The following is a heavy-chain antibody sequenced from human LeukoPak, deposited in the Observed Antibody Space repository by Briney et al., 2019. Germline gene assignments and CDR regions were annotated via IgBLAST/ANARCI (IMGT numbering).Heavy chain of an antibody. CDR3: ARGPSSSGFDY. CDR2: ISSSSSYT. J-gene: IGHJ4*02. CDR1: GFTFSDYY. D-gene: IGHD6-13*01. V-gene: IGHV3-11*06. Sequence: GGSLRLSCAASGFTFSDYYMSWIRQAPGKGLEGVSYISSSSSYTNYADSVKGRFTISRDNAKNSLYLQMNSLRAEDTAVYYCARGPSSSGFDYWGQGTLVTVSS.